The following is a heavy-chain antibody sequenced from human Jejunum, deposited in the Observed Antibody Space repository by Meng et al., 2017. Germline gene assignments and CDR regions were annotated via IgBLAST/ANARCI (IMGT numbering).Heavy chain of an antibody. Sequence: SETLSLTCTVPGGSIGSGSFYWSWLRKPAGKGLEWIGRIYASGSTDYNPSLKRRVTISVDTSNNHFSLKLSSVTAADTAMYYCARAREWLALFNAFDVWGQGTMVTVSS. CDR2: IYASGST. D-gene: IGHD6-19*01. J-gene: IGHJ3*01. CDR3: ARAREWLALFNAFDV. V-gene: IGHV4-61*02. CDR1: GGSIGSGSFY.